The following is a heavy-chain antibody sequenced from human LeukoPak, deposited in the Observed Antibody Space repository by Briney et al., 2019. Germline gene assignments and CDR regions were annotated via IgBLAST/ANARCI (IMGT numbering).Heavy chain of an antibody. J-gene: IGHJ4*02. Sequence: GGSLRLSCAASGFNFDEYGMMWARHGLGEGLEWVSGINWNGDSTGYADSVKGRFTISRDNAKNSLYLQMNSLRAEDTALYYCARGGRGSWGQGTPVTVSS. V-gene: IGHV3-20*04. CDR3: ARGGRGS. CDR1: GFNFDEYG. D-gene: IGHD5-12*01. CDR2: INWNGDST.